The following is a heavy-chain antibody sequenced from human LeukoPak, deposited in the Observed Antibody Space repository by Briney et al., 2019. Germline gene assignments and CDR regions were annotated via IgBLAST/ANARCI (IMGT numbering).Heavy chain of an antibody. CDR3: ARGLDDYGNYYYYMDV. V-gene: IGHV1-2*02. CDR2: INPNSGGT. D-gene: IGHD4-17*01. Sequence: ASVKVSCKASGYTFTGYYMHWVRQAPGQGLEWMGWINPNSGGTNYAQKFQGRVTMTRDTSISTAYMELSRLRSDDTAVYYCARGLDDYGNYYYYMDVWGKGTMVTISS. J-gene: IGHJ6*03. CDR1: GYTFTGYY.